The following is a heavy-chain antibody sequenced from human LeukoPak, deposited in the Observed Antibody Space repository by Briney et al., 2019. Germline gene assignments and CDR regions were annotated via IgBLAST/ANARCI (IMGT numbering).Heavy chain of an antibody. Sequence: GGSLRLSCAASGFTFSTFAMSWVRQAPGKGLEWVSSISVSGSSTYYADSVKGRFTISRDNSKNTLYLQMNSLRAEDTAVYYCARDLNWETYWGQGTLVTVSS. D-gene: IGHD1-1*01. CDR3: ARDLNWETY. V-gene: IGHV3-23*01. J-gene: IGHJ4*02. CDR2: ISVSGSST. CDR1: GFTFSTFA.